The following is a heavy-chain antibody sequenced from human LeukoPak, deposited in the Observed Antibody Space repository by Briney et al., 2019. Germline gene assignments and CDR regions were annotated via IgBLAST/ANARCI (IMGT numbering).Heavy chain of an antibody. V-gene: IGHV3-9*01. D-gene: IGHD2-2*01. CDR3: VSQGVVPADIDY. CDR2: ISWNSGSI. Sequence: GRSLRLSCAASGFTFDYAMHWVRQAPGKGLEWVSGISWNSGSIGYADSVKGRFTISRDNAKNSLYLQMNSLRAEDTALYYCVSQGVVPADIDYWGQGTLVTVSS. J-gene: IGHJ4*02. CDR1: GFTFDYA.